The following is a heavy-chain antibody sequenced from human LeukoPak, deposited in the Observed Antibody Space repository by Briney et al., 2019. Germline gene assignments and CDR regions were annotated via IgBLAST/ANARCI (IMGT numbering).Heavy chain of an antibody. CDR1: GFTFNTYW. CDR2: IKEDGSEK. Sequence: PGGSLRLSCAASGFTFNTYWMSWVRQAPGKGLEWVANIKEDGSEKYYADSVKGRFTISRDNAKSSLYLQMNSLRDEDTALYYCARSYGDFDYWGQGTLVTVSS. V-gene: IGHV3-7*01. CDR3: ARSYGDFDY. D-gene: IGHD4-17*01. J-gene: IGHJ4*02.